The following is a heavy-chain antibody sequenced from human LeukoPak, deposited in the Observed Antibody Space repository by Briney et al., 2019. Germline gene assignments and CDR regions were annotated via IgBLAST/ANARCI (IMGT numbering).Heavy chain of an antibody. J-gene: IGHJ4*02. Sequence: ASVKVSCKASGYTFTSFDINWVRHTGQGLEWMGWMSPNSGNTGYAQKFQGRVSMTRDTSISTAYMELSSLSSEDTAVYYCARGAAAAGTPYDYWGQGTLVTVSS. CDR1: GYTFTSFD. D-gene: IGHD6-13*01. CDR3: ARGAAAAGTPYDY. CDR2: MSPNSGNT. V-gene: IGHV1-8*01.